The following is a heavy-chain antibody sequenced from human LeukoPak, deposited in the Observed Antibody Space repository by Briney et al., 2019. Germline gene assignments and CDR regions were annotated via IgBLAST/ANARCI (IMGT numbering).Heavy chain of an antibody. D-gene: IGHD1-26*01. J-gene: IGHJ4*02. CDR1: GFTFSSYA. V-gene: IGHV3-30-3*01. CDR3: ARDPAYSGSYLFFDY. CDR2: ISYDGSNK. Sequence: PGGSLRLSCAASGFTFSSYAMHWVRQAPGKGLEWVAVISYDGSNKYYADSVKGRFTISRDNSKNTLYLQMNSLRAEDTAVYYCARDPAYSGSYLFFDYWGQGTLVTVSS.